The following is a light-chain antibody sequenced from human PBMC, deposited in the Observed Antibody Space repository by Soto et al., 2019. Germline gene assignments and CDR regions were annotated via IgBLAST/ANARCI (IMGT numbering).Light chain of an antibody. J-gene: IGKJ1*01. CDR1: QSISGW. CDR2: KAS. CDR3: QQYNSYPT. V-gene: IGKV1-5*03. Sequence: DIQMTQSPSTLSPSVGDRVTITCRASQSISGWLAWYQQKPGKAPKLLIYKASNLESGVPSRFSGSESGTEFTLTINSLQPDDVGTYYCQQYNSYPTFGQGTKVEV.